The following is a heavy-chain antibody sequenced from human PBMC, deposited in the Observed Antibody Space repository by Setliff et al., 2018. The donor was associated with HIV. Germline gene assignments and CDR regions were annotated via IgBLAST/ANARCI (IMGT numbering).Heavy chain of an antibody. CDR1: GYTFTTYS. CDR2: IHAGKGDT. D-gene: IGHD2-8*02. J-gene: IGHJ4*01. CDR3: VRGALLAAFDFDH. V-gene: IGHV1-3*01. Sequence: ASVKVSCKVSGYTFTTYSLHWVRQAPGQSLEWLGWIHAGKGDTKYSQDLQGRITMSSDTSANTAYMELSNLRSDDTAVYFCVRGALLAAFDFDHWGHGTLVTVSS.